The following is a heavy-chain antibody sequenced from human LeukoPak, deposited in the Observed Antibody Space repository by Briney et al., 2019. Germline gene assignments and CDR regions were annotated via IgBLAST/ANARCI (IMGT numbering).Heavy chain of an antibody. J-gene: IGHJ4*02. CDR1: GFTFSDYY. CDR3: ARAVQLWFYDY. V-gene: IGHV3-11*06. D-gene: IGHD5-18*01. Sequence: GGSLRLSCAASGFTFSDYYMSWTRQAPGKGLEWVSYISSSSSYTNYADSVKGRFTISRDNAKNSLYLQMNSLRAEDTAVYYCARAVQLWFYDYWGQGTLVTVSS. CDR2: ISSSSSYT.